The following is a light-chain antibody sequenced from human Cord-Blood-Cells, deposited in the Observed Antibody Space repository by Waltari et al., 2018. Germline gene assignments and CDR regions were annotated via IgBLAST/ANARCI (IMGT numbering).Light chain of an antibody. J-gene: IGKJ2*03. Sequence: EIVLTQSPGTLSLSPGERATLSCRASQSVSSSYLAWYQQKPGNAPRLLIYGASSRATGIPDMFSGSGSGTDFTLTISRLEPEDFAVYYCQQYGSSPYSFGQGTKLEIK. CDR2: GAS. CDR1: QSVSSSY. CDR3: QQYGSSPYS. V-gene: IGKV3-20*01.